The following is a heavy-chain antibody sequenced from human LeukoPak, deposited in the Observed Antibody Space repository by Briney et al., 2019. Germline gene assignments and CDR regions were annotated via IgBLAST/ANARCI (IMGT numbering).Heavy chain of an antibody. CDR1: GGSISSSSYY. CDR3: ARGAAIVRGVISS. V-gene: IGHV4-39*07. Sequence: PSETLSLTCTVSGGSISSSSYYWGWIRQPPGKGLEWIGSIYYSGSTYYNPSLKSRVTISVDTSKNQFSLKLSSVTAADTAVYYCARGAAIVRGVISSWGQGTLVTVSS. CDR2: IYYSGST. J-gene: IGHJ4*02. D-gene: IGHD3-10*01.